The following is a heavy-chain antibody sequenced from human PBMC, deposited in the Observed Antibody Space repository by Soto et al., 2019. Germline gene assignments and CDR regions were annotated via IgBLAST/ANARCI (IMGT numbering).Heavy chain of an antibody. Sequence: GGSLRLSCAASGFTFSSYAMHWVRQAPGKGLEYVSAISSNGGSTYYANSVKGRFTISRDNSKNTLYLQMGSLRAEDMAVYYCARGVTATYDFWSGYYLFYWGQGTLVTVSS. CDR3: ARGVTATYDFWSGYYLFY. V-gene: IGHV3-64*01. CDR1: GFTFSSYA. D-gene: IGHD3-3*01. CDR2: ISSNGGST. J-gene: IGHJ4*02.